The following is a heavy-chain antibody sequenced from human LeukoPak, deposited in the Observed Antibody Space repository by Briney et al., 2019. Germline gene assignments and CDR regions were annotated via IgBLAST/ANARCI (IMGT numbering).Heavy chain of an antibody. CDR2: IKSDGSIT. J-gene: IGHJ5*02. CDR1: GFTFSNYW. Sequence: GGSLRLSCAASGFTFSNYWMHWVRQAPGKGLEWVSRIKSDGSITSYADAVKGRFTISRDNAKSTLYLQMNSLRAEDTAVYYCVWFGELARFGPWGQGTLVTVSS. V-gene: IGHV3-74*01. CDR3: VWFGELARFGP. D-gene: IGHD3-10*01.